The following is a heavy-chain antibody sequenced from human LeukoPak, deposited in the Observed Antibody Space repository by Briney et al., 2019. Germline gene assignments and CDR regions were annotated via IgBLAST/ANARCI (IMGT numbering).Heavy chain of an antibody. CDR3: AGSPWDGIRGVGLDYLDY. D-gene: IGHD1-26*01. CDR1: GFTFSNFW. CDR2: LYSAGST. Sequence: PGGSLRLSCTASGFTFSNFWMGWVRQAPGKGLEWVSVLYSAGSTFYVDSVKGRFTISRDNSKNMLFLQMNSLRVEDTAIYYCAGSPWDGIRGVGLDYLDYWGRGTLVTVSS. V-gene: IGHV3-53*01. J-gene: IGHJ4*02.